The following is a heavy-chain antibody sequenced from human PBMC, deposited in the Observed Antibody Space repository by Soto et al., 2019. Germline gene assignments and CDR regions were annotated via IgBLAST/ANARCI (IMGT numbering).Heavy chain of an antibody. CDR1: GYTFTSYG. D-gene: IGHD3-10*01. Sequence: QVQLVQSGAEVKKPGASVKVSCKASGYTFTSYGISWVRQAPGQGLEWMGWISAYNGNTNYAQKLQGRVTMTTDTSTNTASMELRILRSDATAGYYCARGSGSYSPPNYWGQGTLVTVSS. CDR2: ISAYNGNT. V-gene: IGHV1-18*01. J-gene: IGHJ4*02. CDR3: ARGSGSYSPPNY.